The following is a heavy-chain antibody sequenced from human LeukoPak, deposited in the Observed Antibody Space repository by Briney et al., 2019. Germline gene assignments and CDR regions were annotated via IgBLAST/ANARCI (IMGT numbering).Heavy chain of an antibody. D-gene: IGHD4-17*01. J-gene: IGHJ4*02. CDR3: ASPVSLPPGAFDY. V-gene: IGHV3-48*01. Sequence: PGGSLRLSCAASGFTFSSYSMNWVRQAPGKGLEWVSYISSSSSAIYYADSVKGRFTISRDNAKNSLYLQMNSLRAEDTAVYYCASPVSLPPGAFDYWGQGTLVTVSS. CDR1: GFTFSSYS. CDR2: ISSSSSAI.